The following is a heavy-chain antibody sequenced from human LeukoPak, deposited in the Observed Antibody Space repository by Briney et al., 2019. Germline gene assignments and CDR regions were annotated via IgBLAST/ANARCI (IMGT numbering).Heavy chain of an antibody. V-gene: IGHV3-74*01. D-gene: IGHD3-3*01. CDR1: GFTFSSYW. CDR2: INSDGSST. J-gene: IGHJ4*02. CDR3: ARAGGFLEWLLADYFDY. Sequence: AGGSLRLSCAVSGFTFSSYWMHWVRQAPGKGLVWVSRINSDGSSTSYADSVKGRFTISTDNAKNTLYLQMNSLRAEDTAVYYCARAGGFLEWLLADYFDYWGQGTLVTVSS.